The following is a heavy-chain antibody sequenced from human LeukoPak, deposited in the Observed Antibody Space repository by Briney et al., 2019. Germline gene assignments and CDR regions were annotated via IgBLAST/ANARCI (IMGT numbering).Heavy chain of an antibody. D-gene: IGHD1-26*01. CDR2: IYYSGST. CDR1: GGSISSSGYY. V-gene: IGHV4-39*01. CDR3: ARHEYSGSYYGLSWFDP. J-gene: IGHJ5*02. Sequence: SETLSLTCTVSGGSISSSGYYWGWIRQPPGKGLEWIASIYYSGSTYYNPSLKSRVTISVDTSKNQLSLTLSSLTAADTAVYYCARHEYSGSYYGLSWFDPWGQGTLVTVSS.